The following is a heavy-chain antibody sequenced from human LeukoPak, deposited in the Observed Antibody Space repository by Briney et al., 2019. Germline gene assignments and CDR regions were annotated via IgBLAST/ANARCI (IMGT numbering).Heavy chain of an antibody. J-gene: IGHJ2*01. Sequence: PGGSLRLSCAASGFTFNSYLMSWVRQAPGKGLAWVSRIDGDGATTSYEDSVKGRFTISRDNANNMVYLEMNSLRVEDTAVYYCTRDSGADRRYFDLWGRGTLVTVSS. CDR2: IDGDGATT. V-gene: IGHV3-74*01. CDR3: TRDSGADRRYFDL. D-gene: IGHD7-27*01. CDR1: GFTFNSYL.